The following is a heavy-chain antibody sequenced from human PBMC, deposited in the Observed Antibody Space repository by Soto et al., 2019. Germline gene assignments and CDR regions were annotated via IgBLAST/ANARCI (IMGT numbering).Heavy chain of an antibody. D-gene: IGHD5-12*01. V-gene: IGHV1-69*02. J-gene: IGHJ4*02. Sequence: SVKVSCKASGGTFSSYTISLVRQAPGQGLEWMGRIIPILGIANYAQKFQGRVTITADKSTSTAYMELSSLRSEDTAVYYCATGSDYEPDFDYWGQGTLVTLSS. CDR2: IIPILGIA. CDR3: ATGSDYEPDFDY. CDR1: GGTFSSYT.